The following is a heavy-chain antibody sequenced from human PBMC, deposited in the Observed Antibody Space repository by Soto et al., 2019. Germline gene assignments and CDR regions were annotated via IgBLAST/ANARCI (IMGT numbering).Heavy chain of an antibody. Sequence: GASVKVSCKASGGTFSSYAISWVRQAPGQGLEWMGGIIPIFGTANYAQKFQGRVTITADESTSTAYMELGSLRSEDTAVYYCARSAPTESEAAFDIWGQGTMVTVSS. CDR2: IIPIFGTA. CDR1: GGTFSSYA. J-gene: IGHJ3*02. CDR3: ARSAPTESEAAFDI. D-gene: IGHD3-10*01. V-gene: IGHV1-69*13.